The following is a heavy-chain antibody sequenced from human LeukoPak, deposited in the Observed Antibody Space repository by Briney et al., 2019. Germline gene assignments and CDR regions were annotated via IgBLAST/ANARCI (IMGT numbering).Heavy chain of an antibody. CDR2: ISWNSGSI. CDR3: AKGSTPGIAAAGTFDY. Sequence: LRLSCAASGFTFDDYAMYWVRQAPGKGLEWVSGISWNSGSIGYADSVKGRFTISRDNAKNSLYLQMNSLRAEDTALYYCAKGSTPGIAAAGTFDYWGQGTLDTVSS. J-gene: IGHJ4*02. CDR1: GFTFDDYA. D-gene: IGHD6-13*01. V-gene: IGHV3-9*01.